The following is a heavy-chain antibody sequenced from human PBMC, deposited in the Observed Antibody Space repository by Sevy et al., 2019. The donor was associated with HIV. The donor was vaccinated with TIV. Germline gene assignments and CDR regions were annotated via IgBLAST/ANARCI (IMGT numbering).Heavy chain of an antibody. CDR3: TTDSKKRRLSALLDY. V-gene: IGHV3-15*01. CDR2: IKSKTDGGTT. D-gene: IGHD6-25*01. Sequence: GGYLRLSCAASGFTFSNAWMSWVRQAPGKGLEWVGRIKSKTDGGTTDYAAPVKGRFTISRDHSKNTRYLQMNSLKTEDTAIYYCTTDSKKRRLSALLDYWGQGTLVTVSS. CDR1: GFTFSNAW. J-gene: IGHJ4*02.